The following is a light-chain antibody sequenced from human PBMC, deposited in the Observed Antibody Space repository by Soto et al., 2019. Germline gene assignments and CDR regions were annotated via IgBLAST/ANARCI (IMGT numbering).Light chain of an antibody. CDR1: SSDVGGYNY. CDR3: SSYTNSSPFV. J-gene: IGLJ1*01. Sequence: QSALTQPASVSGSPGQSITISCTGTSSDVGGYNYVSWYQQHPGKAPKLMIYDVSNWPSGVSNRFSGSKSGNTASLTTSGLQAEDEADYYCSSYTNSSPFVFGTGTKLTVL. V-gene: IGLV2-14*01. CDR2: DVS.